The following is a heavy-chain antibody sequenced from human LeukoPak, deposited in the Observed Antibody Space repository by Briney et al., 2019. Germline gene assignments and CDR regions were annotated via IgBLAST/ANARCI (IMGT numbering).Heavy chain of an antibody. Sequence: GGSLRLSCEASGFTFSTYAMSWVRQPPGKGLEWVSTISGSDGNTHYADSVKGRFTISRDNSKNTLYLQMNSLRAEDTAVYYCAKEGRGGFDIWGQGTMVTVSS. CDR1: GFTFSTYA. V-gene: IGHV3-23*01. CDR2: ISGSDGNT. CDR3: AKEGRGGFDI. J-gene: IGHJ3*02. D-gene: IGHD3-16*01.